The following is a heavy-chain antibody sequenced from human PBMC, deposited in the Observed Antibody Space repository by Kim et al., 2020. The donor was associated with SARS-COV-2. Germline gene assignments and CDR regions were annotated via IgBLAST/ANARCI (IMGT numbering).Heavy chain of an antibody. J-gene: IGHJ5*02. CDR3: AGGLVGFSSSFIAAAGTHRNWFDP. CDR2: IYYSGST. D-gene: IGHD6-13*01. Sequence: SETLSLTCTVSGGSISSYYWSWIRQPPGKGLEWIGYIYYSGSTNYNPSLKSRVTISVDTSKNQFSLKLSSVTAADTAVYYCAGGLVGFSSSFIAAAGTHRNWFDPWGQGTLVTVSS. V-gene: IGHV4-59*08. CDR1: GGSISSYY.